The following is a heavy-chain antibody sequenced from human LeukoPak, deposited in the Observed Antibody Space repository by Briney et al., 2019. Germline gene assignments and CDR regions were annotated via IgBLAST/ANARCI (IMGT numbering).Heavy chain of an antibody. V-gene: IGHV4-34*01. CDR2: INHSGST. CDR1: DGSISPYY. J-gene: IGHJ4*02. Sequence: PSETLSLTCTVSDGSISPYYWSWIRQPPGKGLEWIGEINHSGSTNYNPSLKSRVTISVDTSKDQFSLKLSSVTAADTAVYYCAREGCSSTSCYAGPDFDYWGQGTLVTVST. D-gene: IGHD2-2*01. CDR3: AREGCSSTSCYAGPDFDY.